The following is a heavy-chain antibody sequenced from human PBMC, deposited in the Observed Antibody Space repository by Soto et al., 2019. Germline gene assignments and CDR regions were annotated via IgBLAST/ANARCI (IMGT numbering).Heavy chain of an antibody. V-gene: IGHV3-74*01. J-gene: IGHJ4*02. CDR1: EFTFGSYW. CDR3: ARDRGLTMNDY. CDR2: INSDGSST. Sequence: EVQLVESGGGLVQPGGSLRLSCAASEFTFGSYWMHWVRQAPGKGLVWVSRINSDGSSTSYADSVKGRFTISRDNAKNPLFLQMNSLRAEDTDVYYCARDRGLTMNDYWGQGTLVTVSS. D-gene: IGHD3-22*01.